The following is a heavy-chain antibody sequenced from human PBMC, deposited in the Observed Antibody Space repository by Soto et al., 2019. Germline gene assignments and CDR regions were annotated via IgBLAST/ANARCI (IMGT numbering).Heavy chain of an antibody. CDR2: INPNSGGT. D-gene: IGHD3-10*01. J-gene: IGHJ6*02. V-gene: IGHV1-2*02. CDR3: ARDRELLWFGELPSLGMDV. Sequence: GASVKVSCKASGYTLTGYYMHWVRQAPGQGLEWMGWINPNSGGTNYAQKFQGRVTMTRDTSISTAYMELSRLRSDDTAVYYCARDRELLWFGELPSLGMDVWGQGTTVTVSS. CDR1: GYTLTGYY.